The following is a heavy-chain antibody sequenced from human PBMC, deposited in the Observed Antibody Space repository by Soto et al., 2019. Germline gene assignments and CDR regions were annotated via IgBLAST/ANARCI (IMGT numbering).Heavy chain of an antibody. V-gene: IGHV3-74*01. CDR1: GFTFSSYW. CDR3: ASGCSGITCFN. D-gene: IGHD2-15*01. CDR2: INSDGSST. Sequence: EVQLVESGGGLVQPGGSLRLSCAASGFTFSSYWMYWARQAPGKGLVWVSRINSDGSSTNYADCVKGRFTISRDNAKNTLYLQMNSLRAEDTAVYYCASGCSGITCFNWGQGTLVTVSS. J-gene: IGHJ4*02.